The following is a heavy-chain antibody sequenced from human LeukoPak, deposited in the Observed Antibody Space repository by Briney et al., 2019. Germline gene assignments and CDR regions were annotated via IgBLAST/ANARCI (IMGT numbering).Heavy chain of an antibody. CDR1: GFTFDDYG. Sequence: GGSLRLSCAASGFTFDDYGMSWVRQAPGKGLEWVSAITGSGFSTYCADSVKGRFTISRDNSKNTLYLQMNSLRAEDTAVYYCAKCAYSSGWYFDLWGRGTLVTVSS. V-gene: IGHV3-23*01. CDR3: AKCAYSSGWYFDL. CDR2: ITGSGFST. J-gene: IGHJ2*01. D-gene: IGHD6-19*01.